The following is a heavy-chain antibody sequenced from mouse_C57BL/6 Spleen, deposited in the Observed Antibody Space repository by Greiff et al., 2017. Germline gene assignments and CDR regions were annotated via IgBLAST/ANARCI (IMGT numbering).Heavy chain of an antibody. CDR3: AAFYYGNYEGFAY. Sequence: VMLVESGPGLVAPSQSLSITCTVSGFSLTSYAISWVRQPPGKGLEWLGVIWTGGGTNYNSALKSRLSISKDNSKSQVFLKMNSLQTDDTARYYCAAFYYGNYEGFAYWGQGTLVTVSA. J-gene: IGHJ3*01. CDR2: IWTGGGT. CDR1: GFSLTSYA. D-gene: IGHD2-1*01. V-gene: IGHV2-9-1*01.